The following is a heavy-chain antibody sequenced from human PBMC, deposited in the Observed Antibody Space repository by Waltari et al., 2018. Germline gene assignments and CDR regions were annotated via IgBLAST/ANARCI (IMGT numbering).Heavy chain of an antibody. D-gene: IGHD3-3*01. CDR3: AHATPVLRFLACLFHNRFLDY. CDR2: IYWNDEK. CDR1: GFALSTSGVG. J-gene: IGHJ4*02. Sequence: QITLKESGHTLVKTTQTLTLTCTFTGFALSTSGVGGGWNRQPPGKALAWLALIYWNDEKRYRPFLNRRLTITKATSKTQVLLTLTNMYPVDTATYYFAHATPVLRFLACLFHNRFLDYWGQGTLVTFSS. V-gene: IGHV2-5*01.